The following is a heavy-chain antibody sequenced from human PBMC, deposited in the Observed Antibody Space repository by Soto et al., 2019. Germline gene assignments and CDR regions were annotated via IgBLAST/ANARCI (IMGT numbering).Heavy chain of an antibody. V-gene: IGHV3-7*01. CDR1: GLTFSVHW. CDR3: MTDFQAF. Sequence: PGGSLRLSCAASGLTFSVHWMSWVRQAPGKGLEWVARIKEDGSEKQYVDSVKGRFTISRDNAESSLYLQMNYVRDEDTAVYYCMTDFQAFWGQGTLVTAPQ. J-gene: IGHJ4*02. CDR2: IKEDGSEK.